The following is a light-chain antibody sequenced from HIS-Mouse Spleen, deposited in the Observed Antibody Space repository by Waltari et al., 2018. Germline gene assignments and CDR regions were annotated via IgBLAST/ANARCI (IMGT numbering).Light chain of an antibody. CDR3: QVWDSSSDHPV. V-gene: IGLV3-21*02. CDR2: DDS. Sequence: SYVLTQPPSVSVAPGQTARITCGGNNIGSKSVHWYQQKPGQAPVLVVYDDSDRPWGIPERSAGSNSGNTATLTISRVEAGDEADYYCQVWDSSSDHPVFGGGTKLTVL. CDR1: NIGSKS. J-gene: IGLJ3*02.